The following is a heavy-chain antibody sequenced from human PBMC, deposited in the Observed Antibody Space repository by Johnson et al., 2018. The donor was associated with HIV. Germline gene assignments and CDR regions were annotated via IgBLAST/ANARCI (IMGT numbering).Heavy chain of an antibody. CDR1: GFTVSSNY. J-gene: IGHJ3*02. D-gene: IGHD2-8*01. Sequence: QVQLVESGGGVVQPGGSLRLSCAASGFTVSSNYMSWVRQAPGKGLEWVSYISSSDSAIWYADSVKGRFTVSRDNAKNSLYLQMNSLRAEDTAVYYCARSVNAGRPFDIWGQGTMVTVSS. CDR3: ARSVNAGRPFDI. CDR2: ISSSDSAI. V-gene: IGHV3-11*04.